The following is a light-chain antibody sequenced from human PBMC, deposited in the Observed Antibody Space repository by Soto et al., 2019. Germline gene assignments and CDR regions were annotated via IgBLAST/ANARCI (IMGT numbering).Light chain of an antibody. CDR1: QSVSSSY. CDR3: QQYGSSPQT. Sequence: EIVLTQSPGTLSLSPGERATLSCRASQSVSSSYLAWYQQKPGQAPRLLILGASSRATGTPDRFSGSGSGTDFTLTTSRLEPEDFAVYYCQQYGSSPQTFGQGTKVEIK. CDR2: GAS. V-gene: IGKV3-20*01. J-gene: IGKJ1*01.